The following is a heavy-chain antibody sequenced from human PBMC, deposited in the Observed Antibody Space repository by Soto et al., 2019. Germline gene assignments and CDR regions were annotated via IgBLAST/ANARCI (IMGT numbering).Heavy chain of an antibody. CDR3: AKNIGGFSGYANFDY. V-gene: IGHV3-23*01. Sequence: EVQLLESGGDLVQPGGSLILSCVASGFTFSNDDLSWVRQASGKGLEWVSAITAGGFNTYYADSVKGRFTISRDNSKNTLYLQMNSLRAEDTAVYYCAKNIGGFSGYANFDYWGQGTLVTVSS. CDR1: GFTFSNDD. J-gene: IGHJ4*02. D-gene: IGHD5-12*01. CDR2: ITAGGFNT.